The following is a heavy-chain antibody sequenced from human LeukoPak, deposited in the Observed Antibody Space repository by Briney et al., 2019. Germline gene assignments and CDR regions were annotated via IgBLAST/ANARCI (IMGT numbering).Heavy chain of an antibody. CDR3: ASSRWFKYYYYYMDV. CDR2: IIPIFGTA. Sequence: ASVKVSCKASGGTFSSYAISWVRQAPGQGLEWMGGIIPIFGTANYAQKFQGRVTITTDESTSTAYMELSSLRSEDTAVYYCASSRWFKYYYYYMDVWGKGTTVTVSS. D-gene: IGHD3-10*01. CDR1: GGTFSSYA. J-gene: IGHJ6*03. V-gene: IGHV1-69*05.